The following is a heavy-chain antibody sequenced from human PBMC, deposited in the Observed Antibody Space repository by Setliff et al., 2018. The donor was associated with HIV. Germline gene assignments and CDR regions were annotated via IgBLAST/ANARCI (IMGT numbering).Heavy chain of an antibody. CDR2: IYHSGTT. CDR1: GYSISSGYY. Sequence: SETLSLTCAVSGYSISSGYYWGWIRQTPGKGLEWIGSIYHSGTTYYNPSLKSRVTISVDTSKNQFSLKLSSVTAADTAVYYCNIYYYYYMDVWGKGTTVTVSS. J-gene: IGHJ6*03. V-gene: IGHV4-38-2*01. CDR3: NIYYYYYMDV.